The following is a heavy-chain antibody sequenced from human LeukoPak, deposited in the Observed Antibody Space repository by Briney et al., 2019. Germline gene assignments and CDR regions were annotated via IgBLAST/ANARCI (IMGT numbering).Heavy chain of an antibody. V-gene: IGHV3-53*01. CDR1: GFTVSSDS. D-gene: IGHD4/OR15-4a*01. J-gene: IGHJ3*02. CDR2: IYSGGST. CDR3: ANMVPPFDI. Sequence: PGGSLRLSCTVSGFTVSSDSMSWVRQAPGKGLEWVSFIYSGGSTHYSDSVKGRFTISRDNSKNTLHLQMNSLRAEDTAVYYCANMVPPFDIWGQGTMVTVSS.